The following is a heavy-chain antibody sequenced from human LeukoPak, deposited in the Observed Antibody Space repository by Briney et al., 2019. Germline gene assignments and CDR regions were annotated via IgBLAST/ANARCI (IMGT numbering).Heavy chain of an antibody. V-gene: IGHV4-31*03. CDR1: GGSISSGGYY. CDR3: ARDGGNIWFGDRYDAFDI. Sequence: PSETLSLTCTVSGGSISSGGYYWSWIRQHPGKGLEWIGYVYYSGSTYYNPSLKSRVTISVDTSKNQFSLKLSSVTAADTAVYYCARDGGNIWFGDRYDAFDIWGQGTMVTVSS. CDR2: VYYSGST. D-gene: IGHD3-10*01. J-gene: IGHJ3*02.